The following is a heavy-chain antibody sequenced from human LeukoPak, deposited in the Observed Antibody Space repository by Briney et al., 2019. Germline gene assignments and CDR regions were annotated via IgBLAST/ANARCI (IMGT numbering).Heavy chain of an antibody. J-gene: IGHJ3*02. V-gene: IGHV3-7*01. CDR3: ARVSDSSGYYYHDAFDI. D-gene: IGHD3-22*01. Sequence: PGGSLRLSCAASGFNFSSYWMIWVRQAPGKGLEWVANIKQDGSEKYYVDSVKGRFTISRDNAKNSLYLQMNSLRAEDTAVYYCARVSDSSGYYYHDAFDIWGQGTMVTVSS. CDR2: IKQDGSEK. CDR1: GFNFSSYW.